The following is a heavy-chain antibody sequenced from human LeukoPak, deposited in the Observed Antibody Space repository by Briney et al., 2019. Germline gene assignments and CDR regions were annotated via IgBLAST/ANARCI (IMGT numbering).Heavy chain of an antibody. Sequence: GGSLRLSCAASGFTFSSYDMHWVRHATGKGLEWVSAIGTAGDTYYPGSVKGRFTISRENAKNSLYLQMNSLRAGDTAVDYCARARASYDSRDDAFDIWGQGTMVTVSS. CDR2: IGTAGDT. V-gene: IGHV3-13*01. D-gene: IGHD3-22*01. CDR3: ARARASYDSRDDAFDI. CDR1: GFTFSSYD. J-gene: IGHJ3*02.